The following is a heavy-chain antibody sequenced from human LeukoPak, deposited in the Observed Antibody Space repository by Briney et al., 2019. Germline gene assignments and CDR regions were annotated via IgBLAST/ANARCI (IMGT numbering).Heavy chain of an antibody. J-gene: IGHJ5*02. CDR1: GFTFSGSA. CDR2: IRSKTNSYAT. D-gene: IGHD2-15*01. Sequence: GGSLRLSCAASGFTFSGSAMHWVRQASGKGLEWVGRIRSKTNSYATAYAASVKGRFTISRDNSKNTLYLQMNSLRAEDTAVYYCAKVIVVVVAATRSDWFDPWGQGTLVTVSS. CDR3: AKVIVVVVAATRSDWFDP. V-gene: IGHV3-73*01.